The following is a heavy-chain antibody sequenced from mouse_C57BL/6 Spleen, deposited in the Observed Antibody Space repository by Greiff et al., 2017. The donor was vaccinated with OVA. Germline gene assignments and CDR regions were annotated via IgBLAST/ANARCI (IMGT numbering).Heavy chain of an antibody. CDR1: GYAFSSSW. J-gene: IGHJ2*01. CDR3: AREYYGSSYYYFDY. D-gene: IGHD1-1*01. CDR2: IYPGDGDT. V-gene: IGHV1-82*01. Sequence: VMLVESGPELVKPGASVKISCKASGYAFSSSWMNWVKQRPGKGLEWIGRIYPGDGDTNYNGKFKGKATLTADKSSSTAYMQLSSLTSEDSAVYFCAREYYGSSYYYFDYWGQGTTLTVSS.